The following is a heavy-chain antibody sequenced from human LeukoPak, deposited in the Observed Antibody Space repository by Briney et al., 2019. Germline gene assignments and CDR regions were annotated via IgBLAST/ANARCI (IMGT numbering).Heavy chain of an antibody. CDR3: ARAHSIHTVTAFGY. CDR1: GYSISSGYY. Sequence: PSETLSLTCTVSGYSISSGYYWGWIRQPPGKGLEWIGSIYHSGSTYYNPSLKSRVTISVDTSKNQFSLKLSSVTAADTAVYYCARAHSIHTVTAFGYWGQGTLVTVSS. J-gene: IGHJ4*02. V-gene: IGHV4-38-2*02. CDR2: IYHSGST. D-gene: IGHD4-17*01.